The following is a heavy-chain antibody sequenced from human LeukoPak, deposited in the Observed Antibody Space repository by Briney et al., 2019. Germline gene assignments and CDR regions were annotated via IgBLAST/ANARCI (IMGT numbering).Heavy chain of an antibody. CDR3: ARTIYDSSGPTFDY. CDR2: IDWDDDK. V-gene: IGHV2-70*04. J-gene: IGHJ4*02. CDR1: GFSLSTSGMR. D-gene: IGHD3-22*01. Sequence: SGPALVKPTQTLTLTCTFSGFSLSTSGMRVSWIRQPPGKALEWLARIDWDDDKFYSTSLKTRLTISKDTSKNQVVLIMTNMDPVDTATYYCARTIYDSSGPTFDYWGQGTLVTVSS.